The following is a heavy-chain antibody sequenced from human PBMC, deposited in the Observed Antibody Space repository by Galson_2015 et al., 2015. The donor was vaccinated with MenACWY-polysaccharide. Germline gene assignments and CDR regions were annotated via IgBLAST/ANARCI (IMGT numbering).Heavy chain of an antibody. D-gene: IGHD3-9*01. J-gene: IGHJ4*02. Sequence: SLRLSCAASGSRFSNSGMHWVRQAPDKGLEWVAVIQYDGSNKVYADSVKGRFTISRDNSKNTVFLEMNTLGVEDTAAYYCAREGSRIVFHAFDIWGQGTLVTVSS. CDR3: AREGSRIVFHAFDI. CDR2: IQYDGSNK. CDR1: GSRFSNSG. V-gene: IGHV3-33*01.